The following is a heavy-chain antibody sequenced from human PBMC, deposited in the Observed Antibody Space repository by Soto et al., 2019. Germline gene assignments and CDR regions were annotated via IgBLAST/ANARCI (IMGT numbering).Heavy chain of an antibody. D-gene: IGHD3-16*01. CDR1: GFTFRSYV. CDR3: ARWGTTWGLDV. Sequence: QVQLVESGGGVVQPGTSLRLSCVGSGFTFRSYVIHWVRQAPGKGLEWVALTSYDGSNNFYGDSVKGRFTISRHNSRNTVELQMDSLRFDDTAFYYCARWGTTWGLDVWGQGTLVSVSS. CDR2: TSYDGSNN. J-gene: IGHJ4*02. V-gene: IGHV3-33*05.